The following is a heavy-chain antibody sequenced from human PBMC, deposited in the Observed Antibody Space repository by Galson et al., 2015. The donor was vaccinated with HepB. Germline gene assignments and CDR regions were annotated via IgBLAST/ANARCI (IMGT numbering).Heavy chain of an antibody. Sequence: SLRLSCAASGFTFSDYYMSWIRQAPGKGLEWVSYISSSSSYTNYADSVKGRFTISRDNAKNSLYLQMNSLRAEDTAVYYCARDNGFNVVVVPALASNYMDVWGKGTTVTVSS. V-gene: IGHV3-11*06. D-gene: IGHD2-2*01. J-gene: IGHJ6*03. CDR2: ISSSSSYT. CDR3: ARDNGFNVVVVPALASNYMDV. CDR1: GFTFSDYY.